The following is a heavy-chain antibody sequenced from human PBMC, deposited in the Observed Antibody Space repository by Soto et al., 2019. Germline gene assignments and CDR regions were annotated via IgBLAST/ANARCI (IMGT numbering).Heavy chain of an antibody. CDR1: GGSVSSGSYY. CDR2: IYYSGST. Sequence: PSETLSLTCTVSGGSVSSGSYYWSWIRQPPGKGLEWIGYIYYSGSTNYNPSLKSRVTISVDTSKNQFSLKLSSVTAADTAVYYFASTYWDSHYDILTGSASFDYWGQGTLVTVSS. J-gene: IGHJ4*02. CDR3: ASTYWDSHYDILTGSASFDY. V-gene: IGHV4-61*01. D-gene: IGHD3-9*01.